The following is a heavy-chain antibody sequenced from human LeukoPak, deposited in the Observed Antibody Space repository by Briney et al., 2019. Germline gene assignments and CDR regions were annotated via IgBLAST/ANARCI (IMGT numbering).Heavy chain of an antibody. CDR3: ARGRIAARPYYYYYMDV. D-gene: IGHD6-6*01. CDR2: IYYSGST. J-gene: IGHJ6*03. Sequence: PSETLSLTCTVSGGSISSYYWRWIRQPPGKGLEGIGYIYYSGSTNYNPSLKRRVTISVDTSKNQFSLKLSSVTAADTAVYYCARGRIAARPYYYYYMDVWGKGTTVTVSS. V-gene: IGHV4-59*01. CDR1: GGSISSYY.